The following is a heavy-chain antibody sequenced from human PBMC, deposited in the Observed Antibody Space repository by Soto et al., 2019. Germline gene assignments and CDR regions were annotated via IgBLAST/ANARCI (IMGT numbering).Heavy chain of an antibody. CDR1: GYTFSTYD. CDR3: SRGRVSGYRAYDFDS. D-gene: IGHD5-12*01. V-gene: IGHV1-8*01. Sequence: QVQLVQSGAEVKKPGASVKVSCRASGYTFSTYDINWVRRATGQGLEWMGWMNPNSGNTGSAQKFQGRVTMTRDTSISTVYMELSSPRSEDRAVYYCSRGRVSGYRAYDFDSGGQGTLVTVSS. J-gene: IGHJ4*02. CDR2: MNPNSGNT.